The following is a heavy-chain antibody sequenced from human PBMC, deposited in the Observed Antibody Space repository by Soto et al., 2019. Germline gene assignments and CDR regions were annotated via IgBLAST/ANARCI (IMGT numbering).Heavy chain of an antibody. V-gene: IGHV4-39*01. Sequence: SETLSLTCTVSGGSTSSSSYYWGWIRQPPGKGLEWIGSMYYGGNTYYNPSLKSRVTISVDTSKNQFSLKLSSVTAADTAVYYCARQDYDYIWGSYRLGAFDIWGQGTMVTVSS. CDR1: GGSTSSSSYY. CDR3: ARQDYDYIWGSYRLGAFDI. J-gene: IGHJ3*02. D-gene: IGHD3-16*02. CDR2: MYYGGNT.